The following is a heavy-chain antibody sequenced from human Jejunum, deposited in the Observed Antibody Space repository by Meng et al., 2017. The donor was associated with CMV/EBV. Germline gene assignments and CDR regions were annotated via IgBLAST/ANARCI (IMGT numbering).Heavy chain of an antibody. Sequence: QVQLQESGPGLVKPSATLSLTCTVSGDSITGYYYNWIRQPAGKGLEWIGRVYTSGSTNYSPSLKSRVTMSVDTSMKQLSLKLTSVTAADTAVYYCARASNSAGWYGFDYWGQGTLVTVSS. CDR3: ARASNSAGWYGFDY. D-gene: IGHD6-19*01. J-gene: IGHJ4*02. V-gene: IGHV4-4*07. CDR2: VYTSGST. CDR1: GDSITGYY.